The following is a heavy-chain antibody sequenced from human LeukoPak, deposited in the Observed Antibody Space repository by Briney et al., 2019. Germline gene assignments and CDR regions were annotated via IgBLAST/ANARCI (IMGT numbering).Heavy chain of an antibody. J-gene: IGHJ4*02. D-gene: IGHD6-19*01. Sequence: GGSLRLSCAASGFTFSSYAMHWVRQAPGKGLEWVAVISYDGSNKYYADSVKGRFTISRDNSKNTLYLQMNSLRAEDTAVYYCARAAARGPVAGMGYWGQGTLVTVFS. CDR1: GFTFSSYA. CDR3: ARAAARGPVAGMGY. CDR2: ISYDGSNK. V-gene: IGHV3-30-3*01.